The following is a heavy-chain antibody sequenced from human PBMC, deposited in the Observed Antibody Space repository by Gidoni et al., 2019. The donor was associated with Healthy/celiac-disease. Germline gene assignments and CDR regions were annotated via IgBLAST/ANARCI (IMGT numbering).Heavy chain of an antibody. Sequence: EVQLLESGGGLVQPGGSLRLSCAASGFTFSSDAMSWVRQAPGKGLEWVSAISGSGGSTYYADSVKGRFTISRDNSKNTLYLQMNSLRAEDTAVYYCAKDMGDIVVVVTFAFDIWGQGTMVTVSS. CDR1: GFTFSSDA. V-gene: IGHV3-23*01. CDR2: ISGSGGST. CDR3: AKDMGDIVVVVTFAFDI. J-gene: IGHJ3*02. D-gene: IGHD2-15*01.